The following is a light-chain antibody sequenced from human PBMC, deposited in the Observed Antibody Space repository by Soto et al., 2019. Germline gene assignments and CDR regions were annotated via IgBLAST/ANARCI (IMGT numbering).Light chain of an antibody. V-gene: IGKV1-5*03. CDR3: QHYNSSSEA. Sequence: DIHMTQSPSTLSGSVGDRVTITCRASQTISSWLAWYQQKPGKAPKLLIYKASTLKSGVPSRFSGSGSGTEFTLTISSLQPDDFATYYCQHYNSSSEAFGQGTKVELK. J-gene: IGKJ1*01. CDR1: QTISSW. CDR2: KAS.